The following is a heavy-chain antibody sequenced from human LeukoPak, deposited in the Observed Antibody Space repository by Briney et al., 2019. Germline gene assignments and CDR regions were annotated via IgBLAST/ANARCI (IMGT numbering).Heavy chain of an antibody. J-gene: IGHJ5*02. CDR2: INHSGST. CDR3: AXXXXXXXXXXXXXXXGLNXFDP. CDR1: XXXXXXXY. Sequence: YXXXXXXXYXSWIRQPPGXGLXXXGEINHSGSTNYNPSLKSXVTISVDTSXNKCSLKLSSVTAADTAVYYCAXXXXXXXXXXXXXXXGLNXFDPWGQGTLVTVSS. V-gene: IGHV4-34*01.